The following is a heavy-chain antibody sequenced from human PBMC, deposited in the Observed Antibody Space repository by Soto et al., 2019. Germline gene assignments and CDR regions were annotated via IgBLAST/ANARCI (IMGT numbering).Heavy chain of an antibody. D-gene: IGHD2-15*01. CDR1: GGSIIGRGYY. CDR2: IYYSGST. CDR3: ARVLAANRTLYRINVFAL. V-gene: IGHV4-31*03. Sequence: LRVPCTVAGGSIIGRGYYCSCNRKNPGKGLEWIGYIYYSGSTYYNPSLKSRVTISVDTSKNQFSLKLSSVTAADTAVYYCARVLAANRTLYRINVFALWVQGTPVTGSS. J-gene: IGHJ4*02.